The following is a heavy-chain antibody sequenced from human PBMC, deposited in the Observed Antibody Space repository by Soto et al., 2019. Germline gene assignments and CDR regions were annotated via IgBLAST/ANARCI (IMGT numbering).Heavy chain of an antibody. Sequence: GASVKVSCKASGYTFTSYYMHWVRQAPGQGLEWMGIINPSGGSTSYAQKFQGRVTMTRDTSTSTVYMELSSLRSEDTAVYYCARGCSGGSCLNAEYFQHWGQGTLVTVSS. CDR2: INPSGGST. D-gene: IGHD2-15*01. CDR3: ARGCSGGSCLNAEYFQH. V-gene: IGHV1-46*03. J-gene: IGHJ1*01. CDR1: GYTFTSYY.